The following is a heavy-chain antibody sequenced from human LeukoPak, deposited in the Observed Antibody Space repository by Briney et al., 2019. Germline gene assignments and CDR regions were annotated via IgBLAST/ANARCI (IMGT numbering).Heavy chain of an antibody. Sequence: SETLSLTCTVSGGSISSYYWSWIRQPAGKGLEWIGRIYTSGSTNYNPSLKSRVTMSVDTSKNQFSLKLSSVTAADTAVYYCARDTYYYDSSGYYFFDYWGQGTLVTVSS. CDR1: GGSISSYY. V-gene: IGHV4-4*07. CDR2: IYTSGST. D-gene: IGHD3-22*01. CDR3: ARDTYYYDSSGYYFFDY. J-gene: IGHJ4*02.